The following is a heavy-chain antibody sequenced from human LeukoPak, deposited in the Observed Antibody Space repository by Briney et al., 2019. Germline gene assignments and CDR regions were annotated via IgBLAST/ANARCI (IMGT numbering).Heavy chain of an antibody. CDR1: GGTFSSYA. Sequence: GASVKVSCKASGGTFSSYAISWVRQAPGQGLEWMGRIIPIFGIANYAQKFQGRVTITADKSTSTAYMELSSLRSEDTAVYYCARVVTVTTWQSFDYWGQGTLVIVSS. D-gene: IGHD4-17*01. CDR3: ARVVTVTTWQSFDY. CDR2: IIPIFGIA. J-gene: IGHJ4*02. V-gene: IGHV1-69*04.